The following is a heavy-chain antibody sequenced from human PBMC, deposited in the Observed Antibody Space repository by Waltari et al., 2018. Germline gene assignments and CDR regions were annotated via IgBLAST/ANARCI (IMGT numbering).Heavy chain of an antibody. D-gene: IGHD2-15*01. CDR3: AREGREVASL. Sequence: QVQLQESGPGLVKPSQTLSLTCSVPGGSINSGTSYHWNWIRQPAGKGLEWIGRIYPSGSTKYNPSLESRVTMSIDTSKNQFSLKLSSVTAADTAVYYCAREGREVASLWGQGTLVTVSS. CDR1: GGSINSGTSYH. CDR2: IYPSGST. J-gene: IGHJ4*02. V-gene: IGHV4-61*02.